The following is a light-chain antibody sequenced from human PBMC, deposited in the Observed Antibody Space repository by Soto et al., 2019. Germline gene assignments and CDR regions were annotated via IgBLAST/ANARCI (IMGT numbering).Light chain of an antibody. CDR2: AAS. CDR3: QRYNNWPPEYT. J-gene: IGKJ2*01. V-gene: IGKV1-5*01. Sequence: DIQMTQSPSTLSASVGDRVTITCRASQNIRGRLAWYQQKPGRAPNLLIYAASTLESGVPARFSGAGSGTEFTLTISSLQSDDFAVYYCQRYNNWPPEYTFGQGTKLEIK. CDR1: QNIRGR.